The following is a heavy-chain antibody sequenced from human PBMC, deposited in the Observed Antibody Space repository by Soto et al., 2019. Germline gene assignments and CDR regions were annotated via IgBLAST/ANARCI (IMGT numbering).Heavy chain of an antibody. D-gene: IGHD1-26*01. CDR3: AYGGSCDY. CDR1: GFSFNTYE. CDR2: SSTSGSTI. V-gene: IGHV3-48*03. Sequence: EVQLVESGGGLVQPGGSLRLSCAASGFSFNTYEMKWVRQAPGKGREWVSYSSTSGSTIYYADSVKGRFTISRDHGKNSLYLQMNSLRAEDTAVYYCAYGGSCDYWGQGTQVTVSS. J-gene: IGHJ4*02.